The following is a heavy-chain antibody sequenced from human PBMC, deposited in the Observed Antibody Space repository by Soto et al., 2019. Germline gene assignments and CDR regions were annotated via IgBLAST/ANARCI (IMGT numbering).Heavy chain of an antibody. CDR2: IYWNDDQ. Sequence: QITLKESGPTLVKPTQTLTLTCTFSGFSLTTSGVGVGWIRQSPGKALEWLALIYWNDDQWYSPSLKSRLTITKDTSKNQVVLKMTNMDPVDTATYFCARSPRITMIGVVSWFDPWGQGTLVTVSS. J-gene: IGHJ5*02. V-gene: IGHV2-5*01. CDR3: ARSPRITMIGVVSWFDP. CDR1: GFSLTTSGVG. D-gene: IGHD3-3*01.